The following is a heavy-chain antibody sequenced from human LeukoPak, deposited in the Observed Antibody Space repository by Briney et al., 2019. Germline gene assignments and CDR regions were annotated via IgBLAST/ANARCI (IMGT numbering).Heavy chain of an antibody. CDR1: GGSISSYY. V-gene: IGHV4-4*07. J-gene: IGHJ4*02. CDR3: ARGAVYCTNGVCYDY. D-gene: IGHD2-8*01. CDR2: IYTSGST. Sequence: SETLSLTCTVSGGSISSYYWSWIRQPAGKGLEWIGRIYTSGSTNYNPSLKSRVTMSVDTSKNQFSLKLSSVTASDTAVYYCARGAVYCTNGVCYDYWGQGTLVTVSS.